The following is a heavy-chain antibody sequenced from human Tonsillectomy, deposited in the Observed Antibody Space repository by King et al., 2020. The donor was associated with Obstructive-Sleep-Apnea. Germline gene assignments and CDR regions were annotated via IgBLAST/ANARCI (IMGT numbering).Heavy chain of an antibody. J-gene: IGHJ4*02. Sequence: LQLVQSGADVKKPGASVKVSCKASGYTFSTFYMHWVRQAPGQGLYWMGIINASGGSTSYAQKFQGRVTMTWDTSTSTVYMELSSLRSEDTAVYYCARDTGPGYSSGWFDYWGQGTLVTVSS. CDR2: INASGGST. CDR3: ARDTGPGYSSGWFDY. CDR1: GYTFSTFY. D-gene: IGHD6-19*01. V-gene: IGHV1-46*01.